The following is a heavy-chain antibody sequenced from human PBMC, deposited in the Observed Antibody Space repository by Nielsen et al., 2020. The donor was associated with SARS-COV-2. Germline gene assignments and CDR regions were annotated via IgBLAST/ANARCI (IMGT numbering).Heavy chain of an antibody. V-gene: IGHV4-38-2*02. Sequence: LETLSLTCTVSGGSISSGYYWGWVRQPPGKGLEWIGSMYYSGSTYYNPSLNSRVTISVDTSKNQFSLNLSSVTAADTAMYYCARYYVSGMYGMDVWGPGTTVTVSS. CDR1: GGSISSGYY. CDR2: MYYSGST. J-gene: IGHJ6*02. D-gene: IGHD3-10*01. CDR3: ARYYVSGMYGMDV.